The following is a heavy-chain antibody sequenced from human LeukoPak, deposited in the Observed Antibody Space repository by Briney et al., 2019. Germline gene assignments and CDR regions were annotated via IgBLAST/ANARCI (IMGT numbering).Heavy chain of an antibody. CDR2: ISSDGSKK. J-gene: IGHJ4*02. CDR1: GFTFSNYA. D-gene: IGHD1-26*01. Sequence: QPGGSLRLSCAASGFTFSNYAMHWVRQAPGKGLEWVAVISSDGSKKSYADSVKGRFTISRDNAKNSLYLQMNSLRAEDTAVYYCARENSGSYFDYWGQGALVTVSS. CDR3: ARENSGSYFDY. V-gene: IGHV3-30*04.